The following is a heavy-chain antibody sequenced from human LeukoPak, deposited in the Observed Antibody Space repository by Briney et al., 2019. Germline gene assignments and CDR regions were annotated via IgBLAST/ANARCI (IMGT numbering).Heavy chain of an antibody. D-gene: IGHD3-22*01. J-gene: IGHJ3*02. Sequence: ASVKVSCKASGYTFTSYYMHWVRQAPGQGLEWMGIINPSGGSTSYAQKFQGRVTMTRDTSTSTVYMELSSLRSEDTAVYYCARDVPYYYDSSGPDAFDIWGQGTMVTVSP. V-gene: IGHV1-46*01. CDR2: INPSGGST. CDR1: GYTFTSYY. CDR3: ARDVPYYYDSSGPDAFDI.